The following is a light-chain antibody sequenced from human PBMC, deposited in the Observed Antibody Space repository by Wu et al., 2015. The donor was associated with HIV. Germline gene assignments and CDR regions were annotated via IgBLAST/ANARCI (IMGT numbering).Light chain of an antibody. CDR3: QKYNSAPWT. J-gene: IGKJ1*01. Sequence: DIQMTQSPSSLSASVGDRVTITCRASQGISNSLAWYQQKPGKVPKLLIYAASTLQSRVPSRFTGSGSGTDFTLTISSLQPEDVATYYCQKYNSAPWTFGQGTKVEIK. V-gene: IGKV1-27*01. CDR1: QGISNS. CDR2: AAS.